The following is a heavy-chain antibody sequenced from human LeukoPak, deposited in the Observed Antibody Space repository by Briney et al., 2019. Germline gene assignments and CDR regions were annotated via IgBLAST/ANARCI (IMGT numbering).Heavy chain of an antibody. D-gene: IGHD2-2*01. CDR1: GGSFSGYY. CDR2: INHSGST. J-gene: IGHJ5*02. Sequence: SETLSLTCAVYGGSFSGYYWSWIRQPPGKGLEWIGEINHSGSTNYNPSLKSRVTISVDTSENQFSLKLSSVTAADTAVYYCARVPAAMKARYWFDPWGQGTLVTVSS. CDR3: ARVPAAMKARYWFDP. V-gene: IGHV4-34*01.